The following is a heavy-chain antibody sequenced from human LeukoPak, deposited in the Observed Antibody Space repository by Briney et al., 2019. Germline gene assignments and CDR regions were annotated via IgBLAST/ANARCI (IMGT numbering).Heavy chain of an antibody. CDR2: INHGGGT. CDR1: GGSFSDYF. J-gene: IGHJ4*02. D-gene: IGHD4-17*01. Sequence: SETLSLTCAVYGGSFSDYFWNWIRQPPGKGMEWIGEINHGGGTRYNPSLKSRATISVDTSKKQFSLNLTSVTATDTAVYYCARGEDGTGDYRPTYFDSWGQGTLVTVSS. V-gene: IGHV4-34*01. CDR3: ARGEDGTGDYRPTYFDS.